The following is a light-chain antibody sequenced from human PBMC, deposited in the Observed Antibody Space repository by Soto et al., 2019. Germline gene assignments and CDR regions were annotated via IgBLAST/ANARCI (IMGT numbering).Light chain of an antibody. Sequence: QSALTQPASVSGSPGQSITISCTGSSSDIGGYNLVSWYQQRPGKAPKLMIYEASKRPSGVSDRFSGSRSGNTASLTISALQPEDEADYSCYSFAGRATFVFGGGTKLTVL. CDR2: EAS. CDR3: YSFAGRATFV. J-gene: IGLJ2*01. V-gene: IGLV2-23*02. CDR1: SSDIGGYNL.